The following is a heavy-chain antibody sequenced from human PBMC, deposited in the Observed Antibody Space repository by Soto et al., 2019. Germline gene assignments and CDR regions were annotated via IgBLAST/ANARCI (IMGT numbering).Heavy chain of an antibody. V-gene: IGHV3-23*01. CDR1: GFTFSSYA. CDR3: ALLGFGVVTALGMDV. J-gene: IGHJ6*02. Sequence: PGGSLRLSCAASGFTFSSYAMSWVRQAPGKGLEWVSAISGSGGSTYYADSVKGRFTISRDNSKNTLYLQMNSLRAEDTAVYYCALLGFGVVTALGMDVWGQGTTVTVSS. CDR2: ISGSGGST. D-gene: IGHD3-3*01.